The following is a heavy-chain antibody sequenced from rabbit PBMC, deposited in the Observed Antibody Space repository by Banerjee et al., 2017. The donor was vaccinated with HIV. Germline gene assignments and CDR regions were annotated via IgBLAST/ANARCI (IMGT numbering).Heavy chain of an antibody. D-gene: IGHD4-1*01. V-gene: IGHV1S45*01. CDR1: GIDFSSYG. Sequence: QEQLVESGGGLVTLGGSLKLSCKASGIDFSSYGISWVRQAPGKGLEWIAYIYAGSSGSTYYAGWAKGRFTISKTSSTTVTLQMTSLTAADTAPYFCARDLAGVIGWNFNLWGPGTLVTVS. CDR3: ARDLAGVIGWNFNL. CDR2: IYAGSSGST. J-gene: IGHJ4*01.